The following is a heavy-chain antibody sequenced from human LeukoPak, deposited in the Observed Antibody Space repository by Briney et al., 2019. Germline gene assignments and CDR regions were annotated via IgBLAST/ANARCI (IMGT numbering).Heavy chain of an antibody. CDR3: ARASTKVATVSVAVAGTVDF. J-gene: IGHJ4*02. CDR2: ISGDGVYT. Sequence: GGSLRLSCAASGFTVSSNYMSWVRQAPGKGLEWVSAISGDGVYTYYADSVKGRFTIPRDNSKNTLYLQMNSLRAEDTAVYYCARASTKVATVSVAVAGTVDFWGQGTLVTVSS. V-gene: IGHV3-53*01. D-gene: IGHD6-19*01. CDR1: GFTVSSNY.